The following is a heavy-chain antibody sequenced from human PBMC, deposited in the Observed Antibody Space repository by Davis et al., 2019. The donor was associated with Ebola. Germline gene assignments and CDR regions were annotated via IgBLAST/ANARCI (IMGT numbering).Heavy chain of an antibody. Sequence: PGGSLRLSCAASGFTVSSNYMSWVRQAPGKGLEWVGRIRSKANSYATAYAASVKGRFTISRDDSKNTAYLQMNSLKTEDTAVYYCTMTTVTDDYWGQGTLVTVSS. V-gene: IGHV3-73*01. CDR2: IRSKANSYAT. D-gene: IGHD4-17*01. CDR3: TMTTVTDDY. J-gene: IGHJ4*02. CDR1: GFTVSSNY.